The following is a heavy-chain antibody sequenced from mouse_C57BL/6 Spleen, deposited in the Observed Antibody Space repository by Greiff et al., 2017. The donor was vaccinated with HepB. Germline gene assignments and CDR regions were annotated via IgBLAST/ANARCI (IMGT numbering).Heavy chain of an antibody. Sequence: EVQVVESGGGLVKPGGSLKLSCAASGFTFSDYGMHWVRQAPEKGLEWVAYISSGSSTIYYADTVKGRFTISRDNAKNTLFLQMTSLRSEDTAMYYCAREGAYDYDSDWFAYWGQGTLVTVSA. V-gene: IGHV5-17*01. J-gene: IGHJ3*01. D-gene: IGHD2-4*01. CDR2: ISSGSSTI. CDR3: AREGAYDYDSDWFAY. CDR1: GFTFSDYG.